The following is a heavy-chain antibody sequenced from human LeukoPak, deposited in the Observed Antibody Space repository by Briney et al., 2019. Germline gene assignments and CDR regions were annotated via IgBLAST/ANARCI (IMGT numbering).Heavy chain of an antibody. D-gene: IGHD2-2*01. CDR3: ARDSCSSTSCRRDWFDP. V-gene: IGHV1-69*04. Sequence: SSVKVSCKASGGTFSSYAIRWVRQAPGQGLEWMGRSIPILGIANCAQEFQGRVTITADKSTSTAYMELSSLRSADTALYSCARDSCSSTSCRRDWFDPWGQGTLVTVSS. CDR2: SIPILGIA. CDR1: GGTFSSYA. J-gene: IGHJ5*02.